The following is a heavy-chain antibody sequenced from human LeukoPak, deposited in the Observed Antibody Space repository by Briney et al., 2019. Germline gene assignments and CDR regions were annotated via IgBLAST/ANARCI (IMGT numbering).Heavy chain of an antibody. CDR1: GDSVSSNSAA. D-gene: IGHD3-9*01. Sequence: SQTLSLTCAISGDSVSSNSAAWNWIRQSPSRGLERLGRTYYRSKWYNDYAVSVKSRITINPDTSKNQFSLQLNSVTPEDTAVYYCARGFYDILTRSGAFDYWGQGTLVTVSS. J-gene: IGHJ4*02. CDR3: ARGFYDILTRSGAFDY. CDR2: TYYRSKWYN. V-gene: IGHV6-1*01.